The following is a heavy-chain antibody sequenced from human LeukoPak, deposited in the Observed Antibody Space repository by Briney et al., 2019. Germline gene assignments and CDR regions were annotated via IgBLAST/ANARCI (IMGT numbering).Heavy chain of an antibody. J-gene: IGHJ3*02. CDR3: ARDWKAAGTDAFDI. Sequence: ASVKVSCKASGYTFTGYYMHWVRQAPGQGLEWMGWINPNSGGTNYAQKFQGRVTMTRDTSISTAYMELSRLRSDDTAVYYCARDWKAAGTDAFDIWGQGTMVTVSS. D-gene: IGHD6-13*01. CDR2: INPNSGGT. V-gene: IGHV1-2*02. CDR1: GYTFTGYY.